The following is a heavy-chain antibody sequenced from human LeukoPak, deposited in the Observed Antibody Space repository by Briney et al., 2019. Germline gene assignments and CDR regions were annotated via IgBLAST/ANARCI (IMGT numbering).Heavy chain of an antibody. CDR3: ARADYGDYVVDY. V-gene: IGHV3-23*01. J-gene: IGHJ4*02. D-gene: IGHD4-17*01. CDR2: ISGSGGST. Sequence: GGTLRLSCAASGFTFSSYGMSRVRQAPGKGLEWVSAISGSGGSTYYADSVKGRFTISRDNSKNTLYLQMNSLRAEDTAVYYCARADYGDYVVDYWGQGTLVTVSS. CDR1: GFTFSSYG.